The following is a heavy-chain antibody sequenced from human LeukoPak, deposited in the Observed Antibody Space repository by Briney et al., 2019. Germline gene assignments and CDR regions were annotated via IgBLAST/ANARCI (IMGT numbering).Heavy chain of an antibody. J-gene: IGHJ4*02. Sequence: RTSETLYFTCTVSGGSISSSSYYWGWIRQPPGKGLEWIGSIYYGGSTYYNPSLKSRAAISLDKSSNQFSLRLTYVTAADTAMDFCASEVMPGTFDYWGQGTLVTVSS. CDR3: ASEVMPGTFDY. CDR2: IYYGGST. V-gene: IGHV4-39*07. D-gene: IGHD1-26*01. CDR1: GGSISSSSYY.